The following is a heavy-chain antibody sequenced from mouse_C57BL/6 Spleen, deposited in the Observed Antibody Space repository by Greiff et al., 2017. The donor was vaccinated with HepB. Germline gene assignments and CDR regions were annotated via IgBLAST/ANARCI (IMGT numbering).Heavy chain of an antibody. CDR1: GYTFTDYY. CDR2: INPNNGGT. Sequence: VQLQQSGPELVKPGASVKISCKASGYTFTDYYMNWVKQSHGKSLEWIGDINPNNGGTSYNQKFKGKATLTVEKSSSTAYMELRSLTSEDSAVYYCARGGGFYDYDVYYAMDYWGQGTSVTVSS. CDR3: ARGGGFYDYDVYYAMDY. D-gene: IGHD2-4*01. V-gene: IGHV1-26*01. J-gene: IGHJ4*01.